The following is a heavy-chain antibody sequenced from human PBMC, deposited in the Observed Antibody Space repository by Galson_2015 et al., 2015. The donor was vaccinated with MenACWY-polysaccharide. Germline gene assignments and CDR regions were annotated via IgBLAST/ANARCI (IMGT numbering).Heavy chain of an antibody. D-gene: IGHD2-2*01. CDR1: GGTFSSYA. Sequence: SVKVSCKASGGTFSSYAIRWVRQAPGQGLEWMGGITPIFGTANYAQKFQGRVTITADESTSTAYMELSSLRSEDTAVYYCARGVVPAAITRPYGYYYYYYMDVWGKGTTVTVSS. J-gene: IGHJ6*03. V-gene: IGHV1-69*13. CDR2: ITPIFGTA. CDR3: ARGVVPAAITRPYGYYYYYYMDV.